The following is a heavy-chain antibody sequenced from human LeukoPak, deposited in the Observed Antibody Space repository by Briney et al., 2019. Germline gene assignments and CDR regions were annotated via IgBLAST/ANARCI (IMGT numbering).Heavy chain of an antibody. CDR3: ARGTYYYGSGSYPFDY. J-gene: IGHJ4*02. V-gene: IGHV4-38-2*01. CDR2: VHHTGSP. D-gene: IGHD3-10*01. CDR1: GYSIGSGYY. Sequence: SETLSLTCGVSGYSIGSGYYWGWIRQPPGKGLEWIASVHHTGSPYYNLSLKSRVTISADTSKNEFSLKLSSVTAADTAVYYCARGTYYYGSGSYPFDYWGQGTLVTVSS.